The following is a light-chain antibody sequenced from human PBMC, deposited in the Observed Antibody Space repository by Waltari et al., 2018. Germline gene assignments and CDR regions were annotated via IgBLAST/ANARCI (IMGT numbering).Light chain of an antibody. V-gene: IGLV2-14*03. Sequence: QSALTQPASVSGSPGQSISISCTGTSIDIGHYDYVSWYQQQPGKAPKLLIFDVSHRPSGVSNRFSGSSSGNTASLIISGLQSEDEGDYYCSSYSGTNTRVIFGGGTKLTVL. CDR2: DVS. CDR1: SIDIGHYDY. J-gene: IGLJ2*01. CDR3: SSYSGTNTRVI.